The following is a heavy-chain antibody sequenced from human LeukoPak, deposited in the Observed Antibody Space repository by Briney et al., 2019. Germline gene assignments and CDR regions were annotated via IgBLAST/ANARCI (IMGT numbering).Heavy chain of an antibody. CDR2: IYYSGST. Sequence: SSETLSLTCTVSGGFISSSSYYWGWIRQPPGKGLEWIGSIYYSGSTYYNPSLKSRVTISVDTSKNQFSLKLSSVTAADTAVYYCATIHSGDYWGQGTLVTVSS. J-gene: IGHJ4*02. V-gene: IGHV4-39*07. CDR1: GGFISSSSYY. CDR3: ATIHSGDY. D-gene: IGHD3-10*01.